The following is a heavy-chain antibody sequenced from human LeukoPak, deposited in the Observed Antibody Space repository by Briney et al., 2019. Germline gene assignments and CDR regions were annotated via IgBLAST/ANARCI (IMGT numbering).Heavy chain of an antibody. CDR2: MSSDGSKK. CDR1: GFTFSSYA. J-gene: IGHJ3*02. D-gene: IGHD3-22*01. Sequence: GGSLRLSCAASGFTFSSYAMHWVRQAPGKGLEWVAVMSSDGSKKYYADSVKGRFTISRDNSKNTLYLQMNSLRAEDTALYHCAKSSDSSGYWAFDIWGQGTMVTVSS. V-gene: IGHV3-30-3*02. CDR3: AKSSDSSGYWAFDI.